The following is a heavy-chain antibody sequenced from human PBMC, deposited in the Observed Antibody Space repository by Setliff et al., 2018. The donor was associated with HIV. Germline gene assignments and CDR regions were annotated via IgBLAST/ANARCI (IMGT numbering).Heavy chain of an antibody. J-gene: IGHJ5*02. D-gene: IGHD6-13*01. CDR1: GDSIGSTNW. CDR3: ATGGDSSSWYWGRWFDP. Sequence: PSETLSLTCTVPGDSIGSTNWWSWVRQPPGKGLEWIGQIYDNGNTNYNPSLKGRVTISTDKSKNQFSLRLTSVTAADTATYFCATGGDSSSWYWGRWFDPWGQGTLVTVSS. CDR2: IYDNGNT. V-gene: IGHV4-4*02.